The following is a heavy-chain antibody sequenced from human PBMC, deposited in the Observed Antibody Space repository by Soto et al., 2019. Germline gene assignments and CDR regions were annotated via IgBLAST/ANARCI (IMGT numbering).Heavy chain of an antibody. D-gene: IGHD1-7*01. CDR2: IYYSGST. CDR1: GGSISSYY. CDR3: ARETGTGYYYYYGMDV. V-gene: IGHV4-59*01. J-gene: IGHJ6*02. Sequence: LLQLRETLSLTCTVSGGSISSYYWSWIRQPPGKGLEWIGYIYYSGSTNYNPSLKSRVTISVDTSKNQFSLKLSSVTAADTAVYYCARETGTGYYYYYGMDVWGQGTTVTVSS.